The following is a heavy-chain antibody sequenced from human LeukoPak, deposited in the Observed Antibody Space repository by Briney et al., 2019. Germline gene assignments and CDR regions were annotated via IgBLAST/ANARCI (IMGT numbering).Heavy chain of an antibody. V-gene: IGHV4-31*03. CDR2: IYYSGST. Sequence: SETLSLTCTVSGGSISSGGYYWSWIRQHPGKGLEWIGYIYYSGSTYYNPSLKSRVTISVDTSKNQFSLKLSSVTAADTAVYYCARGRPTGYHFDYWGQGTLVTVSS. D-gene: IGHD3-16*02. CDR3: ARGRPTGYHFDY. J-gene: IGHJ4*02. CDR1: GGSISSGGYY.